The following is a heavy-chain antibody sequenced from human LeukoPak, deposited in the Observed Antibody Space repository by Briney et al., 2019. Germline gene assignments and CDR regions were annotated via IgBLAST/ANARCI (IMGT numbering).Heavy chain of an antibody. D-gene: IGHD3-10*01. CDR2: IIPILGIA. V-gene: IGHV1-69*04. CDR3: ASGVRGVITRIDY. J-gene: IGHJ4*02. CDR1: GGTFSSYA. Sequence: ASVKVSYKASGGTFSSYAISWVRQAPGQGLEWMGRIIPILGIANYAQKFQGRVTITTDESTSTAYMELSSLRSEDTAVYYCASGVRGVITRIDYWGQGTLVTVSS.